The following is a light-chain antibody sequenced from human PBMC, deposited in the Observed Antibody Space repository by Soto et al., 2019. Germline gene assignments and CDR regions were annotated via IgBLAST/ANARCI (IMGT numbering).Light chain of an antibody. V-gene: IGKV1-5*03. J-gene: IGKJ1*01. CDR1: QSISSW. CDR2: KAS. Sequence: DIQTTQCPSTLPPSLQLRVTITPPANQSISSWLAWYQQKPGKAPKLLIYKASILESGVPSRFSGSGSGTEFTLTISSLQPDDFATYYCQQYNSYQRTFGQGTKVDIK. CDR3: QQYNSYQRT.